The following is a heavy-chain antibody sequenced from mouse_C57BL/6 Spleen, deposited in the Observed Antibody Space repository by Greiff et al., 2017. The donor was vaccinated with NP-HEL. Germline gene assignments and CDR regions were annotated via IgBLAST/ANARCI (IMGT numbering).Heavy chain of an antibody. V-gene: IGHV2-2*01. D-gene: IGHD4-1*01. Sequence: QVQLKQSGPGLVQPSQSLSITCTVSGFSLTSYGVHWVRQSPGKGLEWLGVIWSGGSTDYNAAFISRLSISKDNSKSQVFFKMNSLQADDTAIYYCARISGTGHFDYWGQGTTLTVSS. J-gene: IGHJ2*01. CDR2: IWSGGST. CDR3: ARISGTGHFDY. CDR1: GFSLTSYG.